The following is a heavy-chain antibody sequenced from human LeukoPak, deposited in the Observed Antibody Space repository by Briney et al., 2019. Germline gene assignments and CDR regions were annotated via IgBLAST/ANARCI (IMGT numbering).Heavy chain of an antibody. Sequence: ASVKVSCKASGYTFIDYSIHWVRQAPGQGLGWMGEINPNNGDTNFAPEFQGRVTMTRDTSITTAFMELSSLRYADTAIYSCATHCSGAACFDYWGQGTLVTVPS. CDR2: INPNNGDT. CDR3: ATHCSGAACFDY. D-gene: IGHD2-15*01. CDR1: GYTFIDYS. J-gene: IGHJ4*02. V-gene: IGHV1-2*02.